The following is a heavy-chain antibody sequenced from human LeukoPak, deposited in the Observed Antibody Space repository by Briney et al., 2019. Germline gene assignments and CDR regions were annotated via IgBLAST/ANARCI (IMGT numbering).Heavy chain of an antibody. J-gene: IGHJ4*02. CDR1: GFTFSNYC. Sequence: GGSLRLSCAASGFTFSNYCMNWVRQAPGKGLEWVAGISGSGDTTYYAESVKGRFTISRDNSKNMLYLQMRSLRAEDTAIYYCAKDYSSSFWGQGTLVTVSS. CDR3: AKDYSSSF. D-gene: IGHD6-19*01. CDR2: ISGSGDTT. V-gene: IGHV3-23*01.